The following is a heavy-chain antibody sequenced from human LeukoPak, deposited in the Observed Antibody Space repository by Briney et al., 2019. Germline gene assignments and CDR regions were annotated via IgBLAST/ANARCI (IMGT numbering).Heavy chain of an antibody. J-gene: IGHJ5*02. CDR3: AGSPHIWFAERGWFDP. CDR1: GGSFSGYY. CDR2: INHSGST. Sequence: SETLSLTCAVYGGSFSGYYWSWIRQPPGKGLEWIGEINHSGSTNYNPSLKSRVTMTVDTSKSQFSLKLSSVTAADTAVYFCAGSPHIWFAERGWFDPWGQGTLVTISS. D-gene: IGHD3-10*01. V-gene: IGHV4-34*01.